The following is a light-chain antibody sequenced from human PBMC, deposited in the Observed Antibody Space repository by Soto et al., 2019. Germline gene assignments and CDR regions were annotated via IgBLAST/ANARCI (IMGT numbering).Light chain of an antibody. Sequence: QSPLTQPAAVSGSRGQSISISCLGTTRGGGALNYVSWYQDHPGKAPQLIIYDVTSRPSEVSNRFSASKSGNTASLTISGLQAEDEADYYCSSYTTRNTEVFGTGTKVTVL. J-gene: IGLJ1*01. CDR2: DVT. V-gene: IGLV2-14*03. CDR3: SSYTTRNTEV. CDR1: TRGGGALNY.